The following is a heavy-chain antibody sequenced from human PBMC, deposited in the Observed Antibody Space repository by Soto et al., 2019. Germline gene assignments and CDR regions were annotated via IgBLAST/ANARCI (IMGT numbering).Heavy chain of an antibody. J-gene: IGHJ3*02. D-gene: IGHD6-13*01. CDR1: GFTFSSYS. CDR2: ISSSSSYI. V-gene: IGHV3-21*01. Sequence: EVQLVESGGGLVKPGGSLRLSCAASGFTFSSYSMNWVRQAPGKGLEWVSSISSSSSYIYYADSVKGRFTISRDNAKNSLYLQMNSLRAEDTAVYYCARWGRQQLGSDAFAIWGQGTMVTVSS. CDR3: ARWGRQQLGSDAFAI.